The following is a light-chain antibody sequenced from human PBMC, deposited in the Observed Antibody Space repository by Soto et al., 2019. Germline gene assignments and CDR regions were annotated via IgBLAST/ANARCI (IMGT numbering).Light chain of an antibody. V-gene: IGKV3-15*01. CDR1: QSVNSN. CDR2: DAS. CDR3: QQYNNWWT. J-gene: IGKJ1*01. Sequence: EIVMTQSPATLSVSPGERATLSCRASQSVNSNLAWYQQKPGQAPRLLISDASTRATGIPARFSGSGSETEFTRPISSLQCEDFAVYYFQQYNNWWTFGQGTNVE.